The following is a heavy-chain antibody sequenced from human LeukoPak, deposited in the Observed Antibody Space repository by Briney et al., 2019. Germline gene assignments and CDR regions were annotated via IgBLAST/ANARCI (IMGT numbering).Heavy chain of an antibody. CDR2: INPNSGGT. D-gene: IGHD1-1*01. Sequence: ASVKVSCKASGYTFTGYYMHWVRQAPGQGLEWMGWINPNSGGTNYAQKFQVRVTMTRDTSISTAYMELSRLRSDDTAVSYCATRTTGRTFIVDYWGQGTLVTVSS. CDR1: GYTFTGYY. CDR3: ATRTTGRTFIVDY. V-gene: IGHV1-2*02. J-gene: IGHJ4*02.